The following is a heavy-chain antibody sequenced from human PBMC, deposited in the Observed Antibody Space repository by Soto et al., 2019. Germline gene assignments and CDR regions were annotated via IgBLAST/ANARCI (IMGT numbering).Heavy chain of an antibody. CDR2: IDWDDDK. D-gene: IGHD6-19*01. CDR1: GFSLSTSGMC. V-gene: IGHV2-70*11. J-gene: IGHJ4*02. CDR3: ARDSSSGRIFDY. Sequence: SGPTLVNPTQTLTLTCTFSGFSLSTSGMCVSWIRQPPGKALEWLARIDWDDDKYYRTSLKTRLTISKDTSKNQVVLTMTNMDPVDTATYYCARDSSSGRIFDYWGQGTLVTVSS.